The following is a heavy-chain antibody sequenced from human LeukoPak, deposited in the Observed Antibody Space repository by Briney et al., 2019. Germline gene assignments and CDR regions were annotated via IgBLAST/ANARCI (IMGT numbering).Heavy chain of an antibody. V-gene: IGHV3-53*01. Sequence: PSETLSLTCAGYGWSFSDYYWSWVGQAPGKGLEWVSVIYGGGSTYYADSVTGRFTISRGNSKNKLFLPMNRLCAEDTAVYYCARGGDFDRARWFDPWGQGILVTVSS. CDR1: GWSFSDYY. CDR2: IYGGGST. CDR3: ARGGDFDRARWFDP. J-gene: IGHJ5*02. D-gene: IGHD3-9*01.